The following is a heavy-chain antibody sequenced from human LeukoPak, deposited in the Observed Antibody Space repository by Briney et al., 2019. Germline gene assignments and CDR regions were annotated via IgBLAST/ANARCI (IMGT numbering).Heavy chain of an antibody. D-gene: IGHD2-2*01. CDR2: ISYDGSNK. CDR1: GFTFSSYG. Sequence: PGGSLSLSCAASGFTFSSYGMHWVRQAPGKGLEWVAVISYDGSNKYYADSVKGRFTISRDNSKNTLYLQMNSLRAEDTAAYYCAKLPSGTDAFDTWGQGTMVTVSS. CDR3: AKLPSGTDAFDT. V-gene: IGHV3-30*18. J-gene: IGHJ3*02.